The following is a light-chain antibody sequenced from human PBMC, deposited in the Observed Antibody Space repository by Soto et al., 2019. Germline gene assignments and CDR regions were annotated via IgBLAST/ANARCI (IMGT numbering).Light chain of an antibody. V-gene: IGLV2-14*03. CDR1: SNDVGGHDY. CDR2: DVL. CDR3: ASYTSSSTLV. Sequence: QSALTQPASVSGSPGQSITISCTGTSNDVGGHDYVSWYQQHPGKAPKHMIYDVLSRPSGVSDRFSGSKSGHTASLTISGLRPEDEADYYCASYTSSSTLVFGTGTKVTVL. J-gene: IGLJ1*01.